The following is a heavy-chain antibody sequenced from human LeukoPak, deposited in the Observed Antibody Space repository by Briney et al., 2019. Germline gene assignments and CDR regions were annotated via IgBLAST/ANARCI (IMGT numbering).Heavy chain of an antibody. V-gene: IGHV3-66*01. Sequence: PGGSLRLSCAASGFTVSSNYMSWVRQAPGKGLEWVSVIYSGGSTHYADSVKGRFTISRDNSKNTLYLQMNSLRAEDTAVYYCARWNPRSVVAATNWFDPWGQGTLVTVSS. J-gene: IGHJ5*02. D-gene: IGHD2-15*01. CDR2: IYSGGST. CDR3: ARWNPRSVVAATNWFDP. CDR1: GFTVSSNY.